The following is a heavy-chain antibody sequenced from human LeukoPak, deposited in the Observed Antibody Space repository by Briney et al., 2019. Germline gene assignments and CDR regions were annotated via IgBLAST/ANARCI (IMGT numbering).Heavy chain of an antibody. CDR3: AKDPSFSSSWYYFDY. J-gene: IGHJ4*02. CDR2: ISWNRGTI. Sequence: PGRSLRLSCAASGFTFDNYAMHWVRQAPGKGLEWVSGISWNRGTINYADSVKGRFTISRDNAKNSLYLQMNSLRAEDTALYYCAKDPSFSSSWYYFDYWGQGTLVTVFS. D-gene: IGHD6-13*01. V-gene: IGHV3-9*01. CDR1: GFTFDNYA.